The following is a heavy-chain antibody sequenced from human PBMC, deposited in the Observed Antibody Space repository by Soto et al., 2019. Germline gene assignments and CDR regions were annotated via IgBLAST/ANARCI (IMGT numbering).Heavy chain of an antibody. CDR3: AHRRSIPTFNDY. CDR2: IYWDDDK. CDR1: GFSLSTSGVG. V-gene: IGHV2-5*02. J-gene: IGHJ4*02. D-gene: IGHD2-21*01. Sequence: QITLKESGPTLVKPTQTLTLTCTFSGFSLSTSGVGVGWIRQPPGKALEWLALIYWDDDKRYSPSLKSRLTIPKNTTKNQVVLTMTNMDPVDTATYYGAHRRSIPTFNDYWGQEILVTVSS.